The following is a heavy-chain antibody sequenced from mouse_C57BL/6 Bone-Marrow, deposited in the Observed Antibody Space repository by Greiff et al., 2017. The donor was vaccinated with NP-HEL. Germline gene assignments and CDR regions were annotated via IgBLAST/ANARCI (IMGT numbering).Heavy chain of an antibody. Sequence: LEESGPELVKPGASVKISCKASGYSFTSYYIHWVKQRPGQGLEWIGWIYPGSGNTKYNEKFKGKATLTADTSSSTAYMQLSSLTSEDSAVYYCARYYGDYWGQGTTLTVSS. J-gene: IGHJ2*01. CDR3: ARYYGDY. CDR1: GYSFTSYY. V-gene: IGHV1-66*01. D-gene: IGHD1-1*01. CDR2: IYPGSGNT.